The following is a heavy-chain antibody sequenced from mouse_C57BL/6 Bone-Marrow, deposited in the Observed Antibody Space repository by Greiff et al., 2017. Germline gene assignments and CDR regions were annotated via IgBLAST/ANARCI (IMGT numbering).Heavy chain of an antibody. CDR1: GFSLTSYG. D-gene: IGHD2-3*01. CDR3: ATVYDGYYVGYYAMDY. CDR2: IWRGGST. J-gene: IGHJ4*01. V-gene: IGHV2-5*01. Sequence: QVQLKESGPGLVQPSQSLSITCTVSGFSLTSYGVHWVRQSPGKGLEWLGVIWRGGSTDYDAAFMSRLSITKDNSKSQVFFKMNSLQADDTAIYYCATVYDGYYVGYYAMDYWDQGTSVTVSS.